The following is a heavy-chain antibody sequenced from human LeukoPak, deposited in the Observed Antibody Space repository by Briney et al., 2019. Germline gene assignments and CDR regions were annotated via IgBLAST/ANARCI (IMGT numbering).Heavy chain of an antibody. J-gene: IGHJ4*02. CDR3: ARIAAAGPFDY. CDR1: GFTVSNNY. CDR2: IYGGGRP. D-gene: IGHD6-13*01. V-gene: IGHV3-66*01. Sequence: GGSLRLSCAASGFTVSNNYMTWVRQAPGKGLDWVSVIYGGGRPYYADSVKGRFTISRDNSKNTLYLQMNSLRAEDTAVYYCARIAAAGPFDYWGQGTLVTVSS.